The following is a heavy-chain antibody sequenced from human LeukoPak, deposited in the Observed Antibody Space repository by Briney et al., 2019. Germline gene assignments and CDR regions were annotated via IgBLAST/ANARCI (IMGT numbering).Heavy chain of an antibody. Sequence: SETLSLTCAVSGGSISSSNWWSWVRQPPGRGLEWIGEIYHSGSTNYNPSLKSRVTISVDKSKNQFSLKLSSVTAADTAVYYCAVGGVYLRGGAEAFDIWGQGTMVTVSS. D-gene: IGHD3-10*01. CDR3: AVGGVYLRGGAEAFDI. CDR1: GGSISSSNW. J-gene: IGHJ3*02. V-gene: IGHV4-4*02. CDR2: IYHSGST.